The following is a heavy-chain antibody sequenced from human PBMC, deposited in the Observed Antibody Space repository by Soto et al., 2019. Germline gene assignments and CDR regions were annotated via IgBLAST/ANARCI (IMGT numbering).Heavy chain of an antibody. Sequence: ESGPTLVNPTQTLTLTCTFSGFSLSTSGMCVSWIRQPPGKALEWLALIDWDDDKYYSTSLKTRLTISKDTSKNQVVLTMTNMDPVDTATYYCARIPRSYSSSSPYYYYGMDVWGQGTTVTVSS. CDR2: IDWDDDK. CDR3: ARIPRSYSSSSPYYYYGMDV. V-gene: IGHV2-70*01. CDR1: GFSLSTSGMC. J-gene: IGHJ6*02. D-gene: IGHD6-6*01.